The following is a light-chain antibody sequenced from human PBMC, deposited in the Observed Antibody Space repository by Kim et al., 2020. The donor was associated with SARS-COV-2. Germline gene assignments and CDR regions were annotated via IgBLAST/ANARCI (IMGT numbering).Light chain of an antibody. J-gene: IGLJ3*02. CDR2: EDN. CDR1: SSDVGNYNL. CDR3: CSYAGSRIWV. V-gene: IGLV2-23*01. Sequence: GQSITISCTGTSSDVGNYNLVSWYRLHPGKAPQLMIYEDNERPSGVSNRFSGSKSGNTASLTISGLQAEDEADYYCCSYAGSRIWVFGGGTQLTVL.